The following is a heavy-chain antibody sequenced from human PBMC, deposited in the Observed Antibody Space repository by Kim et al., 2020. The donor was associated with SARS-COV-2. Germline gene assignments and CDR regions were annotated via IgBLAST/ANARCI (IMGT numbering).Heavy chain of an antibody. CDR2: ISWNSGSI. CDR1: GFTFGDYA. D-gene: IGHD3-3*01. Sequence: GGSLRLSCAASGFTFGDYAMHWVRQAPGKGLEWVSGISWNSGSIGYADSVKGRFTISRDNAKNSLYLQMNSLRAEDTALYYCAKELETQYYDFWSESRYGMDVWGQGTTVTVSS. CDR3: AKELETQYYDFWSESRYGMDV. V-gene: IGHV3-9*01. J-gene: IGHJ6*02.